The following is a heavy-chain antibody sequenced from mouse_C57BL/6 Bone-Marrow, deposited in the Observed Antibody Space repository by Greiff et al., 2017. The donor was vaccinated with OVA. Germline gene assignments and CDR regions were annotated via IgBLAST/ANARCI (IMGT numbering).Heavy chain of an antibody. Sequence: DVKLVESGGDLVKPGGSLKLSCAASGFTFSSYGMSWVRQTPDKRLEWVATISSGGSYTYSPDSVKGRFTIYRDNAKNTPYLQMSSLKSEDTAMYYCARLLLYYYAMDYWGQGTSVTVSS. D-gene: IGHD1-1*01. CDR3: ARLLLYYYAMDY. CDR1: GFTFSSYG. J-gene: IGHJ4*01. CDR2: ISSGGSYT. V-gene: IGHV5-6*02.